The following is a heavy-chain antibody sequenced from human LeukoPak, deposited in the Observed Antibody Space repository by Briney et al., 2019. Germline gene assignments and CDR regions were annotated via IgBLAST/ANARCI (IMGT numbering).Heavy chain of an antibody. CDR1: GGTFSSYA. Sequence: SVKVSCKASGGTFSSYAISWVRQAPGQGLEWMGGIIPIFGTANYAQKFQGRVTITADESTSTAYMELSSLRSEDTAVYYCARDQVVVVPAASGGAFDIWGQGTMVTVSS. CDR2: IIPIFGTA. CDR3: ARDQVVVVPAASGGAFDI. J-gene: IGHJ3*02. D-gene: IGHD2-2*01. V-gene: IGHV1-69*13.